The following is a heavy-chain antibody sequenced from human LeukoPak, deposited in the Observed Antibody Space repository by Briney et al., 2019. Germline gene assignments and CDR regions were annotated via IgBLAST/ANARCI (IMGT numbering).Heavy chain of an antibody. D-gene: IGHD1-26*01. Sequence: SETLSLTCTVSGGSISSYYWSWIRQPPGKGLEWIGNIHHAGATYHNPSLKSRVTISVDTSKSQFSLKLSSVTAADTAVYYCARDSGSFPDDYWGQGTLVTVSS. CDR3: ARDSGSFPDDY. CDR2: IHHAGAT. V-gene: IGHV4-59*01. J-gene: IGHJ4*02. CDR1: GGSISSYY.